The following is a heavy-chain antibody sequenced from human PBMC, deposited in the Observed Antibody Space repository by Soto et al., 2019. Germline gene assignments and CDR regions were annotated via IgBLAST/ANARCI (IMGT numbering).Heavy chain of an antibody. J-gene: IGHJ4*01. Sequence: PWGGRRVSCGSSGLTFSSYEMNWVRQAPWKGLEWVSYIRSSGTTTYYADSAKGRLTISRDNAKKSVYLHMNSLRVEDTAVYYCARDPPTKRGYEWGLECWRNGTLVNVSS. CDR1: GLTFSSYE. D-gene: IGHD5-12*01. V-gene: IGHV3-48*03. CDR2: IRSSGTTT. CDR3: ARDPPTKRGYEWGLEC.